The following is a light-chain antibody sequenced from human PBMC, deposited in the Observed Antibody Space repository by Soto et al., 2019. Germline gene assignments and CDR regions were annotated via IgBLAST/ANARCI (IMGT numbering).Light chain of an antibody. J-gene: IGKJ4*01. CDR3: HKYNSAPFT. Sequence: DIQMTQSPSSLSASVGDRVTITCRASHGISNYLAWYQQKPGKVPKLLIYAASTLQSGVPSRFSGSGSGTDFTLTISSLQPEDVATYYCHKYNSAPFTFGGGTKVEIK. CDR2: AAS. V-gene: IGKV1-27*01. CDR1: HGISNY.